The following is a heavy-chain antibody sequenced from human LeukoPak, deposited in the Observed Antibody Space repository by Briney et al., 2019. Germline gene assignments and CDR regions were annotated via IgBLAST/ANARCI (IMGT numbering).Heavy chain of an antibody. CDR1: GFTFSSYA. Sequence: PGRSLRLSCAASGFTFSSYAMSWVRQAPGKGLEWVSAISGSGGSTYYADSVKGRFTISRDNSKNTLYLQMNSLRAEDTAVYYCAKAGDSSGYYWGDYFDYWGQGTLVTVSS. D-gene: IGHD3-22*01. CDR2: ISGSGGST. J-gene: IGHJ4*02. V-gene: IGHV3-23*01. CDR3: AKAGDSSGYYWGDYFDY.